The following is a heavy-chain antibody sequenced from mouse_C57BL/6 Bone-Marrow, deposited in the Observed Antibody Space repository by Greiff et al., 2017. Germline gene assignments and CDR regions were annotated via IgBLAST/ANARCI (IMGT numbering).Heavy chain of an antibody. Sequence: QVQLQQPGAELVKPGASVKMSCKASGYTFTSYWITWVKQRPGQGLEWIGDIYPGSGSTNYNEKFKSKATLTVDTSSSTAYMQLSSLTSEDSAVYYCARKGLLLGYAMDYWGQGTSVTVSS. D-gene: IGHD2-1*01. CDR3: ARKGLLLGYAMDY. J-gene: IGHJ4*01. V-gene: IGHV1-55*01. CDR1: GYTFTSYW. CDR2: IYPGSGST.